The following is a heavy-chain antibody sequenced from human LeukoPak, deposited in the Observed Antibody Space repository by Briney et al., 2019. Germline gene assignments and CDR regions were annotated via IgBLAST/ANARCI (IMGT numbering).Heavy chain of an antibody. Sequence: PSETLSLTCTVSGGSISSGDYYWSWIRQPPGKGLEWIGYIYYSGSTYYNPSLKSRVTISVDTSKNRFSLKLSSVTAADTAVYYCATHSSGDDSGNDAFDIWGQGTMVTVSS. J-gene: IGHJ3*02. D-gene: IGHD3-22*01. V-gene: IGHV4-30-4*08. CDR1: GGSISSGDYY. CDR3: ATHSSGDDSGNDAFDI. CDR2: IYYSGST.